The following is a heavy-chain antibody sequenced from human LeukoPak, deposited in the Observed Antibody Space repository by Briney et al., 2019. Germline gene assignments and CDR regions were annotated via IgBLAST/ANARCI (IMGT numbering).Heavy chain of an antibody. D-gene: IGHD2-2*01. CDR3: ARDRCSSRISYLTITQKGYFDL. CDR1: GYTFTSYY. J-gene: IGHJ2*01. V-gene: IGHV1-46*01. Sequence: ASVKVSCKASGYTFTSYYMHWVRQAPGQGLEWMGIINPSGGSTSYAQKFQGRVTMTRDTSTSTVYMELSSLRSEDTAVYYCARDRCSSRISYLTITQKGYFDLWGRGTVVTVSS. CDR2: INPSGGST.